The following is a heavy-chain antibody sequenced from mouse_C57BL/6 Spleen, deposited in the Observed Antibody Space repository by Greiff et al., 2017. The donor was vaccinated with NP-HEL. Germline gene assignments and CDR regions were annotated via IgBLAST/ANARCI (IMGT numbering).Heavy chain of an antibody. J-gene: IGHJ4*01. CDR2: INPSSGYT. Sequence: VQLQQSGAELARPGASVKMSCKASGYTFTSYTMHWVKQRPGQGLEWIGYINPSSGYTKYNQKFKDKATLTADTSSSTAYMQLSSLTSEDSAVYYCARDPDRLGRNYAMDYWGQGTSVTASS. CDR1: GYTFTSYT. CDR3: ARDPDRLGRNYAMDY. D-gene: IGHD4-1*01. V-gene: IGHV1-4*01.